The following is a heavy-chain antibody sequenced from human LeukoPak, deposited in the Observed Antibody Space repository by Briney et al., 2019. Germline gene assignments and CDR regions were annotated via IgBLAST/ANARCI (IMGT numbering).Heavy chain of an antibody. CDR1: GFTFTSCA. D-gene: IGHD6-13*01. J-gene: IGHJ4*02. Sequence: GSLRLSCTASGFTFTSCAMNWIRQPPGKGLEWIGEINHSGSTNYNPSLKSRVTISVDTSKNQFSLKLSSVTAADTAVYYCASSPLTIAAALDYFDYWGQGTLVTVSS. CDR2: INHSGST. V-gene: IGHV4-34*01. CDR3: ASSPLTIAAALDYFDY.